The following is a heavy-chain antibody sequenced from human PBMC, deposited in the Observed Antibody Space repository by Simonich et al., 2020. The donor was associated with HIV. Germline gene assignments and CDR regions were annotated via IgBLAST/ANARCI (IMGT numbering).Heavy chain of an antibody. CDR2: INANNGNT. D-gene: IGHD4-4*01. CDR1: GSTFTNYA. J-gene: IGHJ6*02. CDR3: ARLGVTPYYYYAMDV. V-gene: IGHV1-3*01. Sequence: QVQLVQSGAEVKKPWASVKVSCKTSGSTFTNYAMTWVRQAPGTSLEWMGWINANNGNTKYSQKFHGRVTITRNTSASTAYMELSSLRSEDTAVYYCARLGVTPYYYYAMDVWGQGTTVTVSS.